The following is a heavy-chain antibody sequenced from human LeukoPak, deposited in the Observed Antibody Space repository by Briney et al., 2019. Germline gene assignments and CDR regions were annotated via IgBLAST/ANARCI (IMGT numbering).Heavy chain of an antibody. V-gene: IGHV1-69*06. Sequence: ASVKVYCKASGGTFSSYVISWVRQAPGQGLEWMGGSIPIFGTANYAQKFQGRVTITADKSTSTAYMELSSLRSEDTAVYYCASMITFGGVIVIGYFDYWGQGTLVTVPS. D-gene: IGHD3-16*02. CDR1: GGTFSSYV. J-gene: IGHJ4*02. CDR3: ASMITFGGVIVIGYFDY. CDR2: SIPIFGTA.